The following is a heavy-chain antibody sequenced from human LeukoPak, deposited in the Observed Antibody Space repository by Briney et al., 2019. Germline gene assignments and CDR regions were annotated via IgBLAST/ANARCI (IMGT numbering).Heavy chain of an antibody. J-gene: IGHJ5*02. D-gene: IGHD1-7*01. CDR3: ARGYRLTGTTPSNWFDP. CDR1: GYTFTSYG. Sequence: GASVKVSCKASGYTFTSYGISWVRQAPGQGLEWMGWISAYNGNTNYVQKLQGRVTMTTDTSTSTAYMELRSLRSDDTAVYYCARGYRLTGTTPSNWFDPWGQGTLVTVSS. V-gene: IGHV1-18*01. CDR2: ISAYNGNT.